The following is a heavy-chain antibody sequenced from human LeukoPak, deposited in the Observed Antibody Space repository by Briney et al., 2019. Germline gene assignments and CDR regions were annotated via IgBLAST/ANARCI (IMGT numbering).Heavy chain of an antibody. J-gene: IGHJ4*02. V-gene: IGHV3-23*01. CDR3: AKDHEQWLTYFDY. CDR1: GFIFSSYA. D-gene: IGHD6-19*01. Sequence: PGGSLRFSCAASGFIFSSYAMSWVRQAPGKGLTWVSGISGSGGTTYYADSVKGRFTISRDNSKNTLYLQMNSLRAEDTAVYYCAKDHEQWLTYFDYWGRGTLVTVSS. CDR2: ISGSGGTT.